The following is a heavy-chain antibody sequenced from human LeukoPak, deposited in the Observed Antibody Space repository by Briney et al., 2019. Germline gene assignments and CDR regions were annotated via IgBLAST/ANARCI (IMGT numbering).Heavy chain of an antibody. V-gene: IGHV4-39*02. Sequence: SETLSLTCSVSGGSISSSSFYWGWLRQPPGKGLEWIGSISYTGSTYYNPSRKSRVTISLDTSKNQFSLRLNSVTAADTAMYYCARDYYDFWSGLRSVVDVWGKGTTVTVSS. CDR3: ARDYYDFWSGLRSVVDV. J-gene: IGHJ6*04. CDR1: GGSISSSSFY. CDR2: ISYTGST. D-gene: IGHD3-3*01.